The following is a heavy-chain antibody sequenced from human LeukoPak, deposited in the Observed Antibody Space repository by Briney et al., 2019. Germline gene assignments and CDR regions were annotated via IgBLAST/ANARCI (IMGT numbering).Heavy chain of an antibody. J-gene: IGHJ3*02. CDR3: ARGRSPGAFDI. Sequence: GESLRLSCVASGFTFSTSWMNWVRQAPGKGLEWVSCISSSSTYIYYADSVKGRFSISRDNAKNSLYLQMNSLRAEDTAVYYCARGRSPGAFDIWGQGTMVTVSS. V-gene: IGHV3-21*01. CDR1: GFTFSTSW. CDR2: ISSSSTYI.